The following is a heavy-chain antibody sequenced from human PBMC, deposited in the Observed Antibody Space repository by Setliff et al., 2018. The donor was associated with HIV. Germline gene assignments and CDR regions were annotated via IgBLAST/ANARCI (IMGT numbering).Heavy chain of an antibody. CDR2: INAGNGNT. V-gene: IGHV1-3*01. J-gene: IGHJ4*02. Sequence: ASVKVSCKASGYTFTSYAMHWVRQAPGQRLEWMGWINAGNGNTKYSQKFQGRVTITRDTSASTAYMELSSLRSEDTAVYYCARTRGRAPVSYYFDNWGQGRLVTVSS. CDR1: GYTFTSYA. D-gene: IGHD2-2*01. CDR3: ARTRGRAPVSYYFDN.